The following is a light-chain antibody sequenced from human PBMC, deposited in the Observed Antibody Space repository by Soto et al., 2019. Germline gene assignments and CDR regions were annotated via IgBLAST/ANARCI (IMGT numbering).Light chain of an antibody. CDR3: QTWGTGMGV. CDR2: LNSDGSH. CDR1: SGHSSYA. Sequence: QLVLTQSPSASASLGASVKLTCTLSSGHSSYAIAWHQQQPEKGPRYLMKLNSDGSHSKGDGIPDRFSGSSSGAERYLTISSLRSEDEADYYCQTWGTGMGVFGGGTKLTVL. J-gene: IGLJ2*01. V-gene: IGLV4-69*01.